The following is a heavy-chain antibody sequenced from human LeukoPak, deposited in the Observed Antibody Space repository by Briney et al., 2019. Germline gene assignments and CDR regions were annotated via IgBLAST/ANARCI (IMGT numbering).Heavy chain of an antibody. D-gene: IGHD3-22*01. CDR2: IKQDGSEK. CDR3: ARESYYDSSGYYTPDFDY. J-gene: IGHJ4*02. Sequence: GGSLRLSCAASGFTFSSYWMSWVRQAPGKGLEWVANIKQDGSEKYYVDSVKGRFTISRDNAKNSLYLQMNSLRAEDTAVYYCARESYYDSSGYYTPDFDYWGQGTLVTVSS. V-gene: IGHV3-7*01. CDR1: GFTFSSYW.